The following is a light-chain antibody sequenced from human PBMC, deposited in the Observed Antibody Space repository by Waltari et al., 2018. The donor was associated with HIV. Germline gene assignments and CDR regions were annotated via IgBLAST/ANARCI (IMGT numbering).Light chain of an antibody. Sequence: DIVMTQAPLYLPVPLGQAAPISCRSSEDLVDLNGNIYLNWFLLRPGQSPRRLFFKVSNRDSGVPERFSASGSGTEFTLKIRSVEAEDVGIYFCMQDTHWPFTFGPGTTLDI. V-gene: IGKV2-30*01. CDR2: KVS. J-gene: IGKJ3*01. CDR3: MQDTHWPFT. CDR1: EDLVDLNGNIY.